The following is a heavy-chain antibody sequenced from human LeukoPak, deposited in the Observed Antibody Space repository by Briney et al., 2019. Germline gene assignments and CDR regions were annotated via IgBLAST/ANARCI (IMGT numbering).Heavy chain of an antibody. D-gene: IGHD5-12*01. CDR1: GGSISSSNW. V-gene: IGHV4-4*02. J-gene: IGHJ4*02. CDR3: AREKGGSGLDY. CDR2: IYRSGLT. Sequence: PSGTLSLTCAVSGGSISSSNWWTWVRQPPGKGLEWLGEIYRSGLTNYNPSLKSRLTISVDTSKNQFSLQLNSVTPEDTAVYYCAREKGGSGLDYWGQGTLVTVSS.